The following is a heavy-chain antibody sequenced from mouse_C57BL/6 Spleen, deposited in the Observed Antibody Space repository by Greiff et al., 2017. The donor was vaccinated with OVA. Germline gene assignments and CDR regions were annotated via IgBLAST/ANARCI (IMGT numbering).Heavy chain of an antibody. CDR3: ASLMVTTPHFDY. Sequence: DVMLVESGGDLVKPGGSLKLSCAASGFTFSSYGMSWVRQTPDKRLEWVATISSGGSYTYYPDSVKGRFTISRDNAKNTLYLQMSSLKSEDTAMYYCASLMVTTPHFDYWGQGTTLTVSS. J-gene: IGHJ2*01. CDR1: GFTFSSYG. D-gene: IGHD2-2*01. V-gene: IGHV5-6*02. CDR2: ISSGGSYT.